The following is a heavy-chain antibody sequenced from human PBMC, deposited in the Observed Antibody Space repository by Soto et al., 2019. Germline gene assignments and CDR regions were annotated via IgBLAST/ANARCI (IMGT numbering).Heavy chain of an antibody. CDR2: INHSGST. D-gene: IGHD3-22*01. CDR1: GGSFSGYY. J-gene: IGHJ4*01. V-gene: IGHV4-34*01. Sequence: SDTLSLTCAVYGGSFSGYYWSWIRQPPGKGLEWIGEINHSGSTNYNPSLKSRVTISVDTSKNQFSLKLSSVTAADTAVYYCAIRTYYYDSRGLRWGHGTFFTV. CDR3: AIRTYYYDSRGLR.